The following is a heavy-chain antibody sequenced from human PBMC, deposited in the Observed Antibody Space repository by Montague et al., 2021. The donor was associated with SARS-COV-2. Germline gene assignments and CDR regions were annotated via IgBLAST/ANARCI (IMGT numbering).Heavy chain of an antibody. J-gene: IGHJ4*02. D-gene: IGHD3-10*01. CDR1: GGSISSSSCY. CDR3: ASMVRAQVYYFDY. Sequence: SETLSLTCTVSGGSISSSSCYWGWIRQPPGKGLEWIGSIFYSGXTXYXXXXKSRVTISVDTSKNQFSLKLSSVTAADTAVYYCASMVRAQVYYFDYWGQGTLVTVSS. V-gene: IGHV4-39*01. CDR2: IFYSGXT.